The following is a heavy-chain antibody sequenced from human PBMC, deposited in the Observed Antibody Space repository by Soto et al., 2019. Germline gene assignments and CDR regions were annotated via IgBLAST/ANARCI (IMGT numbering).Heavy chain of an antibody. V-gene: IGHV1-18*04. CDR2: ISAYNGNT. CDR3: ARDEGLLKYYYYYGMDV. CDR1: GYTFTSYG. J-gene: IGHJ6*02. Sequence: ASVKVSFKASGYTFTSYGISWVRQAPGQGLEWMGWISAYNGNTNYAQKLQGRVTMTTDTSTSTAYMELRSLRSDDTAVYYCARDEGLLKYYYYYGMDVWGQGTTVTVSS. D-gene: IGHD2-21*01.